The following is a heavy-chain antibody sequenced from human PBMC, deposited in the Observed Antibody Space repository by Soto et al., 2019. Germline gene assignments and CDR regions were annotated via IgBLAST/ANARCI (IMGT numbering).Heavy chain of an antibody. CDR1: GFTFSDYY. V-gene: IGHV3-11*01. J-gene: IGHJ6*03. D-gene: IGHD2-2*01. CDR3: ARLGGYCSSTSCYAGNYYYYYMDV. Sequence: GGSLRLSCAASGFTFSDYYMSWIRQAPGKGLEWVSYFSSSGSTIYYADSVKGRFTISRDNAKNSLYLQMNSLRAEDTAVYYCARLGGYCSSTSCYAGNYYYYYMDVWGKGTTVTVSS. CDR2: FSSSGSTI.